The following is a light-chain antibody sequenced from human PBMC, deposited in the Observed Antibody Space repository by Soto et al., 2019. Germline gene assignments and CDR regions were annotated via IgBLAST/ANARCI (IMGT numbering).Light chain of an antibody. CDR2: DVN. V-gene: IGLV2-14*03. CDR1: RSDIGAYNF. CDR3: TSWTTSTTMI. Sequence: QSVLTQPASVSGSPGQSITISCTGTRSDIGAYNFVSGYQQHPGEVPKLILYDVNVRPSGVSNRFSGSKSGNTASLTISGLQAEDEADYYCTSWTTSTTMIFGGGTKLTVL. J-gene: IGLJ2*01.